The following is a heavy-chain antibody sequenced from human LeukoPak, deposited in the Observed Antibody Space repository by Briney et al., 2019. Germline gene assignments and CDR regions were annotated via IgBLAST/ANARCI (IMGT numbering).Heavy chain of an antibody. CDR3: ASGWALS. CDR2: TYYRSEWHT. J-gene: IGHJ5*02. Sequence: SQTLSLTCAVSGGSVSNKNAAWNWIRQSPSRGLEWLGRTYYRSEWHTDYAFSVKGRITINADTSKNQFSLQLGYVTTEDTAVYYCASGWALSWGQGTLVTVSS. D-gene: IGHD1-26*01. CDR1: GGSVSNKNAA. V-gene: IGHV6-1*01.